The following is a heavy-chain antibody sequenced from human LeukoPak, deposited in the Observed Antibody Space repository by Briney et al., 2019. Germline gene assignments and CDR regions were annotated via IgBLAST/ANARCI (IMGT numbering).Heavy chain of an antibody. CDR3: ARHVTISGPYDASDI. J-gene: IGHJ3*02. CDR1: GDSISSYY. V-gene: IGHV4-59*08. Sequence: PSETLSLTCTVSGDSISSYYWSWIRQPPRQGLEWIGYIYYSGGTDYNPSLKSRVTISVDTSKNQFSLKLRSVPAADTAVYYCARHVTISGPYDASDIWGQGTMVTVSP. D-gene: IGHD5-24*01. CDR2: IYYSGGT.